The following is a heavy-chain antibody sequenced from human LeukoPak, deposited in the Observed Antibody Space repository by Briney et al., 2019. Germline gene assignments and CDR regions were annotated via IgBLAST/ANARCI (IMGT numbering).Heavy chain of an antibody. Sequence: PGGSLRLSCAASGFTFDDHGIHWVRHAPGKGLEWICLISWDGGRAYYADSVKGRFTISIDNSKNSLYLQMNSLRTDHTALYYCAKSLSIRERFHYMDVWGKGTTVTVSS. CDR2: ISWDGGRA. V-gene: IGHV3-43D*03. J-gene: IGHJ6*03. CDR3: AKSLSIRERFHYMDV. CDR1: GFTFDDHG. D-gene: IGHD1-1*01.